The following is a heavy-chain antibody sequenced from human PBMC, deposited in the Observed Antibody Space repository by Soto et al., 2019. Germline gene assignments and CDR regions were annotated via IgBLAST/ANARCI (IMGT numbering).Heavy chain of an antibody. D-gene: IGHD3-10*01. V-gene: IGHV4-34*01. CDR2: INHSGST. Sequence: PSETLSLTCAVYGGSFSGYYWSWIRQPPGKGLEWIGEINHSGSTNYNPSLKSRVTISVDTSKNQFSLKLSSVTAADTAVYYCARGWSSGSYYVLSVHYYFDYWGQGTLVTVSS. CDR1: GGSFSGYY. J-gene: IGHJ4*02. CDR3: ARGWSSGSYYVLSVHYYFDY.